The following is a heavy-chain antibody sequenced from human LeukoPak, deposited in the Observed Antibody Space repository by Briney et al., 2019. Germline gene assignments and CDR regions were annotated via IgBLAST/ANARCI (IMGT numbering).Heavy chain of an antibody. V-gene: IGHV1-2*04. J-gene: IGHJ3*02. Sequence: GASVTVSCKASGYTFTVYYMHWVRQAPGQGLEWMGWINPNSGGTNYAQKFQGWVTMTRDTSISTAYMELSRLRSDDTAVYYCARASPNSSGWPNDAFDIWGQGTMATVSS. CDR1: GYTFTVYY. CDR2: INPNSGGT. CDR3: ARASPNSSGWPNDAFDI. D-gene: IGHD6-19*01.